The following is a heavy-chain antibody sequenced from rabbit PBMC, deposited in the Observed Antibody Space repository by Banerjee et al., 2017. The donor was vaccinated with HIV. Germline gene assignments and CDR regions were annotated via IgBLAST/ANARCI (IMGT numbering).Heavy chain of an antibody. CDR3: VRDIAGSSGYSNL. D-gene: IGHD1-1*01. J-gene: IGHJ4*01. Sequence: QSLEESGGGLVQPGASLTLTCTASGFSFSSSYWICWVRQAPGKGLEWIGCIDAGSSGRTNYASWAKGRFTISKTSSTTVTLQMTSLTAADTATYFCVRDIAGSSGYSNLWGPGTLVTVS. CDR1: GFSFSSSYW. V-gene: IGHV1S40*01. CDR2: IDAGSSGRT.